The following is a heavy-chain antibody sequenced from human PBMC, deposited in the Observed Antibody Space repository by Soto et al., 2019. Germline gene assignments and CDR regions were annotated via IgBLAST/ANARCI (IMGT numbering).Heavy chain of an antibody. Sequence: SETLSLTCTVSGGSISSYYWSWIRQPPGKGLEWIGYIYYSGSTNYNPSLKSRVTISVDTSKNQFSLKLSSVTAADTAVYYCARGGYYNWFDPWGQGTLVTVSS. CDR2: IYYSGST. D-gene: IGHD3-3*01. J-gene: IGHJ5*02. CDR1: GGSISSYY. CDR3: ARGGYYNWFDP. V-gene: IGHV4-59*01.